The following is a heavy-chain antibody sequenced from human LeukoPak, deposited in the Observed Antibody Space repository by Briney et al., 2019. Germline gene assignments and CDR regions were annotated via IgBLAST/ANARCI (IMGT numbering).Heavy chain of an antibody. Sequence: SETLSLTCAVYGGSFSGYYWSWIRQPPGKGLEWIGEINHSGSTNYNPSLKSRVTISVDTSKNQFSLKLSSVTAADTAVYYCARAGGVNTPNSVMDVWGKGPRSPSPQ. CDR2: INHSGST. CDR1: GGSFSGYY. D-gene: IGHD4-17*01. CDR3: ARAGGVNTPNSVMDV. J-gene: IGHJ6*01. V-gene: IGHV4-34*01.